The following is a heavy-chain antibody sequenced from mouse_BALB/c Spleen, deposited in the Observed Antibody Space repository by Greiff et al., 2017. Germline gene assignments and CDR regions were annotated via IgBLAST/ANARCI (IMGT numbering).Heavy chain of an antibody. CDR2: INSNGGST. D-gene: IGHD1-1*02. Sequence: EVQLVESGGGLVQPGGSLKLSCAASGFTFSSYGMSWVRQTPDKRLELVATINSNGGSTYYPDSVKGRFTISRDNAKNTLYLQMSSLKSEDTAMYYCARNGPPYYAMDYWGQGTSVTVSS. CDR3: ARNGPPYYAMDY. CDR1: GFTFSSYG. J-gene: IGHJ4*01. V-gene: IGHV5-6-3*01.